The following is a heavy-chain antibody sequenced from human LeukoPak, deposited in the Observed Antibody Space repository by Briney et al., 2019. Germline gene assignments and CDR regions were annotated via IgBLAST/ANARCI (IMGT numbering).Heavy chain of an antibody. CDR1: GYTLTELS. CDR2: FDPEDGET. V-gene: IGHV1-24*01. J-gene: IGHJ6*02. CDR3: ATDFTMVRGVGYYYYYGMDV. Sequence: ASGKVSCKVSGYTLTELSMHWVRQPPGKGLEWMGGFDPEDGETIYAQKFQGRVTMTEDTSTDTAYMELSSLRSEDTAVYYCATDFTMVRGVGYYYYYGMDVWGQGTTVTVSS. D-gene: IGHD3-10*01.